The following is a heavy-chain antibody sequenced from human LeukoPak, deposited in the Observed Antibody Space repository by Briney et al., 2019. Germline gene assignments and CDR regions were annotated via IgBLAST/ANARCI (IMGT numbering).Heavy chain of an antibody. CDR3: ARRSLDAFDI. CDR1: GGSISSYY. Sequence: SETLSLTCAVSGGSISSYYWSWIRQPPGKGLEWIGYIYYSGSTNYNPSLKSRVTISVDTSKNQFSLKLSSVTAADTAVYYCARRSLDAFDIWGQGTMVTVSS. V-gene: IGHV4-59*01. CDR2: IYYSGST. J-gene: IGHJ3*02.